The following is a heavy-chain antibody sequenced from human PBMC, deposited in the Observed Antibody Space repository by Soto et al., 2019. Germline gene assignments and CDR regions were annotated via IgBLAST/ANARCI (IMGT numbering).Heavy chain of an antibody. D-gene: IGHD1-26*01. Sequence: EVQLVESGGNLIQPGKSLKLSCVASGFTVSDHFISWVRQAPGKGLEWVSTLYSNGATYYADSVKDRFTIYRDNSKNTVYLQLNSLRVGDTAFYYCARDSVGDGLNYWGRGTLVTVSS. CDR2: LYSNGAT. CDR3: ARDSVGDGLNY. V-gene: IGHV3-53*01. J-gene: IGHJ4*02. CDR1: GFTVSDHF.